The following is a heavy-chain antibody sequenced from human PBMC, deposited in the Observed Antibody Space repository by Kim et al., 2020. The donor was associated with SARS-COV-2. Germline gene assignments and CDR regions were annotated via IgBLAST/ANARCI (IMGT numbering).Heavy chain of an antibody. CDR3: ARGEGQIAMIVVVVGAFDY. J-gene: IGHJ4*02. V-gene: IGHV4-31*03. CDR2: IYYSGST. CDR1: GGSISSGGYY. D-gene: IGHD3-22*01. Sequence: SETLSLTCTVSGGSISSGGYYWSWIRQHPGKGLEWIGYIYYSGSTYYNPSLKSRVTISVDTSKNQFSLKLSSVTAADTAVYYCARGEGQIAMIVVVVGAFDYWGQGPLVTVSS.